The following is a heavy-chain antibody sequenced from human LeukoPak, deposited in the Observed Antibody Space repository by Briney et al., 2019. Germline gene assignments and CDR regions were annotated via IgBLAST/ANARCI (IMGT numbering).Heavy chain of an antibody. V-gene: IGHV3-15*01. CDR3: TSHAAFDP. CDR2: IKSRNVGGTT. CDR1: GFTFNNAW. J-gene: IGHJ5*02. Sequence: PGGSLRLSCAASGFTFNNAWMNWVRQAPGKGLEWVGRIKSRNVGGTTDYAAPVKGRFTISRDDSKNTVYLQMNSLKIEDTAVYYCTSHAAFDPWGQGTLVTVSS.